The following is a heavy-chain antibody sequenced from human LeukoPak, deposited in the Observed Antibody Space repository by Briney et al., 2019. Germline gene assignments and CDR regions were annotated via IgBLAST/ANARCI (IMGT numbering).Heavy chain of an antibody. D-gene: IGHD3-22*01. Sequence: GGSLRLSCAASGFTFGDYAMHWVRQAPGKGLEWVSGISWNSARIGYADSVKGRFTISRDNSKNTLYLQMNSLRAEDTAVYYCAKSDAYYYDSSGYPLDYWGQGTLVTVSS. CDR1: GFTFGDYA. CDR3: AKSDAYYYDSSGYPLDY. CDR2: ISWNSARI. V-gene: IGHV3-9*01. J-gene: IGHJ4*02.